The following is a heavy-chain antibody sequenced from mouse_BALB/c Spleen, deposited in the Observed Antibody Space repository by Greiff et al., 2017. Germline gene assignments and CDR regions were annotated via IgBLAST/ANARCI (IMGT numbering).Heavy chain of an antibody. V-gene: IGHV1-4*01. CDR2: INPSSGYT. Sequence: VQLQQSGAELARPGASVKMSCKASGYTFTSYTMHWVKQRPGQGLEWIGYINPSSGYTNYNQKFKDKATLTADKSSSTAYMQLSSLTSEDSAVYYCARRGYYGSSYWYFDVWGAGTTVTVSS. J-gene: IGHJ1*01. D-gene: IGHD1-1*01. CDR3: ARRGYYGSSYWYFDV. CDR1: GYTFTSYT.